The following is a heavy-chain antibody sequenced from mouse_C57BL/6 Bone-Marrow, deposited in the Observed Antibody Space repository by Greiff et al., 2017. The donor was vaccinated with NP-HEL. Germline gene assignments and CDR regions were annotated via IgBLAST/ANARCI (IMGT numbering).Heavy chain of an antibody. CDR3: ARRDYDYDFAY. D-gene: IGHD2-4*01. CDR2: ISNGGGST. Sequence: EVQLQESGGGLVQPGGSLKLSCAASGFTFSDYYMYWVRQTPEKRLEWVAYISNGGGSTYYPDTVKGRSTISRDNAKNTLYLQMSRLKSEDTAMYYCARRDYDYDFAYWGQGTLVTVSA. J-gene: IGHJ3*01. V-gene: IGHV5-12*01. CDR1: GFTFSDYY.